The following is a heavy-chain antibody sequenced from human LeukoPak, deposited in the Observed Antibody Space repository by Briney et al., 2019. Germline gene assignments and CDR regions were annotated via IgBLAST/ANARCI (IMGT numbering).Heavy chain of an antibody. Sequence: ASVKVSCRASGYSFTSYAMNWVRQAPGQGLEWMGWINTNTGNPTYAQGFTGRCVFSLDTSVSTAYLQISSLKAEDTAVYSCARVAEYSSGWYDPFDYWGQGTLVTVSS. J-gene: IGHJ4*02. V-gene: IGHV7-4-1*02. CDR3: ARVAEYSSGWYDPFDY. CDR2: INTNTGNP. CDR1: GYSFTSYA. D-gene: IGHD6-19*01.